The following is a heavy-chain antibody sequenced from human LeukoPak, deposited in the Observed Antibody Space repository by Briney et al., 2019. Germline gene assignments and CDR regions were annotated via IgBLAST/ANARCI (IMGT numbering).Heavy chain of an antibody. CDR1: GFTFSNAW. CDR3: TTDWVPEYYDILTGPGVDI. D-gene: IGHD3-9*01. J-gene: IGHJ3*02. CDR2: IKSKTDGGTT. V-gene: IGHV3-15*01. Sequence: PGGSLRLSCAASGFTFSNAWMSWVRQAPGKGLEWVGRIKSKTDGGTTDYAAPVKGRFTISRDDSKNTLYLQMNSLKTEDTAVYYCTTDWVPEYYDILTGPGVDIWGQGTMVTVSS.